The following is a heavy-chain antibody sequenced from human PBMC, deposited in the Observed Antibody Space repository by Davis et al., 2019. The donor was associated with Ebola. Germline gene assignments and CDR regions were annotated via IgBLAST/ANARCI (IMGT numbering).Heavy chain of an antibody. J-gene: IGHJ4*02. CDR2: ISSDGSNS. V-gene: IGHV3-74*01. D-gene: IGHD6-19*01. Sequence: PGGSLRLSCAPSGFNFNNYWMHWVRQAPGKGLVWLSRISSDGSNSRHADSVLGRFIISRDNANNRLYLQMNNLRVDDTAIYYCAKGGPYSSGWQYFDSWGQGTLVTVSS. CDR3: AKGGPYSSGWQYFDS. CDR1: GFNFNNYW.